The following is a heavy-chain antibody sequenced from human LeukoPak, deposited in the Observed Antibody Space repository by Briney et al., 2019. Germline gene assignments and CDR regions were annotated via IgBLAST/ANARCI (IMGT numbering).Heavy chain of an antibody. CDR2: IYYSGST. J-gene: IGHJ4*02. Sequence: SETLSLTCTVSGGSISSSSYYWGWIRQPPGKGLEWIGSIYYSGSTYYNPSLKSRVTISVDTSKNQFSLKLSSVTAADTAVYYCARHRRVRGYSGYDSMAYFDYWGQGTLVTASS. CDR1: GGSISSSSYY. CDR3: ARHRRVRGYSGYDSMAYFDY. V-gene: IGHV4-39*01. D-gene: IGHD5-12*01.